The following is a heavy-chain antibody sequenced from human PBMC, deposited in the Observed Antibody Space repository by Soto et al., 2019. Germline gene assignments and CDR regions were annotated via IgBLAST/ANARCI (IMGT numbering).Heavy chain of an antibody. CDR2: IDPSDSYT. Sequence: PGASLKISCEGSGYSFTTYWITRVRQMPGKGLEWMGRIDPSDSYTNYSPSFQGHVTISADKSINTAYLQWSSLKASDTAMYYCARRSGDRSRSYGLDVWGQGTTVTVSS. J-gene: IGHJ6*02. V-gene: IGHV5-10-1*01. CDR1: GYSFTTYW. D-gene: IGHD3-10*01. CDR3: ARRSGDRSRSYGLDV.